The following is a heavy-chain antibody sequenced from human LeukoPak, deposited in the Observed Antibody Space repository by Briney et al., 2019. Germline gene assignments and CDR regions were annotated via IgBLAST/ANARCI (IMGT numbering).Heavy chain of an antibody. CDR3: ARENYGGKDY. V-gene: IGHV3-74*03. Sequence: GGSLRLSCAASGFTFSSYWMHWVRQAPGKGLVWVSRINRDGSTTTYADSVKGRFTVSRDNAKNTLNLQMNSLRAEDTAVYYCARENYGGKDYWGQGTLVTVSS. CDR2: INRDGSTT. J-gene: IGHJ4*02. CDR1: GFTFSSYW. D-gene: IGHD4-23*01.